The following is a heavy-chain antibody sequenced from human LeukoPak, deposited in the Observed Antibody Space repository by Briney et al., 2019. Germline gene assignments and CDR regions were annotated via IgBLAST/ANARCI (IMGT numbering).Heavy chain of an antibody. CDR2: IKSKTDGGTT. D-gene: IGHD6-19*01. V-gene: IGHV3-15*05. CDR1: GFTFSNVW. CDR3: TTDHFLGSGWSGYFQH. Sequence: GGSLRLSCAASGFTFSNVWMSWVRQAPGKGLEWVGRIKSKTDGGTTDYAAPVKDRFTISRDDSKNMLYLQMNSLKTEDTAVYYCTTDHFLGSGWSGYFQHWGQGTLVTVSS. J-gene: IGHJ1*01.